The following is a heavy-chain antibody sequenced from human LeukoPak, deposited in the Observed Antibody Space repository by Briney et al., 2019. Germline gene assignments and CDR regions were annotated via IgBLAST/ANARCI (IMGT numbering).Heavy chain of an antibody. Sequence: GGSLRLSCAASGFIFSPYAMSWVRQAPGKGLEWVAGIAGGDDRFYADSVKGRFTISRDNSKNTLYLQMYSLRAEDTAVYYCAKVEGASKASVYWGQGALVTVSS. CDR3: AKVEGASKASVY. J-gene: IGHJ4*02. CDR1: GFIFSPYA. V-gene: IGHV3-23*01. CDR2: IAGGDDR. D-gene: IGHD1-1*01.